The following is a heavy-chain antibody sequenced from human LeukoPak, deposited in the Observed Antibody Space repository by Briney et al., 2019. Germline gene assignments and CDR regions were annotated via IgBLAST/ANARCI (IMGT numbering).Heavy chain of an antibody. V-gene: IGHV1-69*05. D-gene: IGHD3-9*01. CDR1: GGTFSSYA. CDR2: IIPIFGTA. CDR3: ATGERYFDLDV. J-gene: IGHJ6*02. Sequence: SVKVSCKASGGTFSSYAISWVRQAPGQGLEWMGGIIPIFGTANYAQKLQGRVTISTDESTSTAYMELNSLRSEDTAVYYCATGERYFDLDVWGQGTTVTVSS.